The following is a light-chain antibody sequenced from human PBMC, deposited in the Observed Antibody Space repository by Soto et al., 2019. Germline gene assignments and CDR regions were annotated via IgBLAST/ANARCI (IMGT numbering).Light chain of an antibody. Sequence: QSALTQPASVSGSPGQSITISCTGIGTNLGGYNFISWFQLRPDKAPKLIIFDVSSRPSGVSDRFSGSKSGNTASLTISGLQAEDEADYYCSSYTTTSTYDFGGGTKVTVL. CDR2: DVS. CDR1: GTNLGGYNF. J-gene: IGLJ2*01. CDR3: SSYTTTSTYD. V-gene: IGLV2-14*03.